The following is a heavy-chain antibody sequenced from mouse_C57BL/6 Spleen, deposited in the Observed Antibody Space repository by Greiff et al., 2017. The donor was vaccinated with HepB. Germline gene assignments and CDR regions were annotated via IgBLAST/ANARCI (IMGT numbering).Heavy chain of an antibody. Sequence: EVKVVESGGGLVKPGGSLKLSCAASGFTFSSYAMSWVRQTPEKRLEWVATISDGGSYTYYPDNVKGRFTISRDNAKNNLYLQMSHLKSEDTAMYYCARDPHYYGSNDFDYGGQGTTITVAS. J-gene: IGHJ2*01. D-gene: IGHD1-1*01. CDR2: ISDGGSYT. CDR3: ARDPHYYGSNDFDY. CDR1: GFTFSSYA. V-gene: IGHV5-4*01.